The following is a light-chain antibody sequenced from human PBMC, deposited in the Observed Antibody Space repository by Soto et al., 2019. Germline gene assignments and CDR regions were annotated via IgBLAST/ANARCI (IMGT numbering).Light chain of an antibody. CDR2: DAS. CDR3: QQYNSYPIT. Sequence: DIQMTQSPSTLSASVGDRVTITCRASQSISSWLAWYQQKPGKAPKLLIYDASSLEGGVPSRFSGSGSGTEFTLTISSLQPDDFATYYCQQYNSYPITFGQGTRLEIK. V-gene: IGKV1-5*01. J-gene: IGKJ5*01. CDR1: QSISSW.